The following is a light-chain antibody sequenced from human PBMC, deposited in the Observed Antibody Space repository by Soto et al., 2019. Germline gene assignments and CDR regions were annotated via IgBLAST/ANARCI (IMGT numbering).Light chain of an antibody. CDR3: SSYAGSSNV. CDR2: EVN. J-gene: IGLJ1*01. CDR1: SSDVGGYNY. V-gene: IGLV2-8*01. Sequence: QCAFTPAPSSSGSPGQTVAISCTGTSSDVGGYNYVSWYQQHPGKAPKLMIYEVNKRPSGVPDRFSGSKSGNTASLTVSGLQAEDEADYYCSSYAGSSNVFGTGTKVTVL.